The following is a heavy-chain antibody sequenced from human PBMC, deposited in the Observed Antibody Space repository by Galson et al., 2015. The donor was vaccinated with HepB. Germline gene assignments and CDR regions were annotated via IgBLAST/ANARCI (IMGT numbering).Heavy chain of an antibody. Sequence: CAISGDSVSSNSAAWNWIRQSPSRGLEWLGRTYYRSKWYNDYAVSVKSRITINPDTSKNQFSLQLNSVTPGGTAVYYCARGPSRFGGVDSKRAQRWPFDYWGQGALFTVSS. V-gene: IGHV6-1*01. CDR1: GDSVSSNSAA. CDR3: ARGPSRFGGVDSKRAQRWPFDY. CDR2: TYYRSKWYN. D-gene: IGHD3-16*01. J-gene: IGHJ4*02.